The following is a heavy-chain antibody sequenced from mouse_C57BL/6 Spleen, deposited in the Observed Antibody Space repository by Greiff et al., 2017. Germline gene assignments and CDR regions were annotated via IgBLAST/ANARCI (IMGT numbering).Heavy chain of an antibody. CDR1: GYAFSSPW. V-gene: IGHV1-82*01. Sequence: QVQLKESGPELVKPGASVKISCKASGYAFSSPWMNWVKQRPGKGLEWIGRIYPGDGDTNYNGKFKGKATLTADKSSSTAYMQLSSLTSEDSAVYFCARITTVAYLDYWGQGTTLTVSS. CDR2: IYPGDGDT. D-gene: IGHD1-1*01. J-gene: IGHJ2*01. CDR3: ARITTVAYLDY.